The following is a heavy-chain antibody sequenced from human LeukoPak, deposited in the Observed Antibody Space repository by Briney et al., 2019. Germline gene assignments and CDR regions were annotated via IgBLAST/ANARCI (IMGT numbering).Heavy chain of an antibody. Sequence: GGSLRLSCEASGLIFSNAWMNWVRQAPGKGLEWVGRIISKTDGGTTNYAAPVIGRFTISRDDSKNTLYLQMTSLKIEDTAVYYCTTRLSTRGYPSTAYWGQGTLVTVSS. CDR1: GLIFSNAW. CDR3: TTRLSTRGYPSTAY. CDR2: IISKTDGGTT. D-gene: IGHD5-12*01. V-gene: IGHV3-15*07. J-gene: IGHJ4*02.